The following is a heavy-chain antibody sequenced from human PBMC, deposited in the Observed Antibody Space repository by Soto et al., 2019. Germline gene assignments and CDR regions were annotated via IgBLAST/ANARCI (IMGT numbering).Heavy chain of an antibody. CDR3: TRYCSSGSCTEGDAFDI. J-gene: IGHJ3*02. V-gene: IGHV3-66*01. Sequence: PGGSLRLSCAASGFTVSSNYMSLVRQAPGKGLEWVSVIYSGGSTYYADSVKGRFTISRDDSKNTAYLQMNSLKIEDTAVYYCTRYCSSGSCTEGDAFDIWGQGTMVTVSS. CDR1: GFTVSSNY. CDR2: IYSGGST. D-gene: IGHD2-15*01.